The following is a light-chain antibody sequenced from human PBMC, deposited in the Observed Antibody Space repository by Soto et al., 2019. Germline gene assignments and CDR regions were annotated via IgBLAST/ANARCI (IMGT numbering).Light chain of an antibody. CDR3: QQYGSSPLT. Sequence: EIVLTQSPGTLSLSPGERATLSCRASQSVSSSYLAWYQQKPGQAPRLLIYGASSRATGIPDRFSGSGSGIDFTLTISRLEPEDFAVYYCQQYGSSPLTFGGGTKGEIK. J-gene: IGKJ4*02. V-gene: IGKV3-20*01. CDR2: GAS. CDR1: QSVSSSY.